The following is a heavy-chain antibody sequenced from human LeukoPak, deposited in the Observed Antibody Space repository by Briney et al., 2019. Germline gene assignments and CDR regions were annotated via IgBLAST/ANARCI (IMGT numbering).Heavy chain of an antibody. CDR3: ARALGSGRREED. CDR2: IYTSGST. J-gene: IGHJ4*02. V-gene: IGHV4-61*02. Sequence: SETLSLTCNVSGGSISSGSYYWSWIRQPAGKGLEWIGRIYTSGSTNYNPSLKSRVTISVDTSKNQFSLKLSSVTAAYTAVYYCARALGSGRREEDWGQGTLVTVSS. D-gene: IGHD1-26*01. CDR1: GGSISSGSYY.